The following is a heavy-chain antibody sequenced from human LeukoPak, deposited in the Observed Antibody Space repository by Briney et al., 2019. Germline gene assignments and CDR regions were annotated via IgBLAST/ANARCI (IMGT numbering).Heavy chain of an antibody. Sequence: GGSLRLSCAASGFTFSSYEMDWVRQAPGKGLEWVSYSNGGGDKTRYAGSVKGRFTIARDNAKNSVYLQMNSLRAEDTAVYYCARYGAGSYAYYYGMDVWGQGTTVTVSS. CDR1: GFTFSSYE. CDR3: ARYGAGSYAYYYGMDV. CDR2: SNGGGDKT. J-gene: IGHJ6*02. V-gene: IGHV3-48*03. D-gene: IGHD3-10*01.